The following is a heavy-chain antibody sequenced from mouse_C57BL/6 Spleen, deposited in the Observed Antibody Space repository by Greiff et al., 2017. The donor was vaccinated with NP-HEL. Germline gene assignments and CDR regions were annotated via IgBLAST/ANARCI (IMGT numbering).Heavy chain of an antibody. D-gene: IGHD2-4*01. CDR3: ARRYDYDEAMDY. CDR1: GYTFTSYW. J-gene: IGHJ4*01. V-gene: IGHV1-55*01. CDR2: IYPGSGST. Sequence: QVHVKQPGAELVKPGASVKMSCKASGYTFTSYWITWVKQRPGQGLEWIGDIYPGSGSTNYNEKFKSKATLTVDTSSSTAYMQLSSLTSEDSAVYYCARRYDYDEAMDYWGQGTSVTVSS.